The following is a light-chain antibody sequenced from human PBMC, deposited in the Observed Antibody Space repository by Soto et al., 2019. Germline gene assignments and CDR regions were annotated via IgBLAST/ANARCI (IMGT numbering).Light chain of an antibody. J-gene: IGKJ5*01. V-gene: IGKV3D-20*02. CDR1: QSVRSSH. CDR2: GAS. CDR3: QQRSNWPPIT. Sequence: EIVMTQSPATLSVSPGERATLSCRASQSVRSSHLAWYQQKPGQAPRLLLYGASTRATGIPDRFSGSGSGTDFTLTISRLEPEDSAVYYCQQRSNWPPITFGQGRRPEIK.